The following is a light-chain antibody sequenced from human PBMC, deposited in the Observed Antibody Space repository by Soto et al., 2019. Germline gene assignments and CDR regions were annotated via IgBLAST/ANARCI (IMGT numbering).Light chain of an antibody. Sequence: QSVLTQPPSVSGAPGQRVTISCTGSSSNIGAGYDVHWYQQLPGTAPKLLIYGNSNRPSGVPDRFSGSKSGTSASLAITGLQAEDEADYYCQSYDSSLSWVFGTGTKLTAL. CDR1: SSNIGAGYD. CDR2: GNS. V-gene: IGLV1-40*01. J-gene: IGLJ1*01. CDR3: QSYDSSLSWV.